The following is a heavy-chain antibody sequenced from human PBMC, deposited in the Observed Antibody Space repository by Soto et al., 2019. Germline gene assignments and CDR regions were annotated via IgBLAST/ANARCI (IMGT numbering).Heavy chain of an antibody. V-gene: IGHV5-10-1*01. D-gene: IGHD3-22*01. CDR3: AREGYYYYSSGYYRETWSYP. J-gene: IGHJ5*02. CDR1: GYSFTNYW. Sequence: GESLNISCKGSGYSFTNYWISWVRQMPGKGLEWMGRIDPSDSYTNYSPSFQGHVTISADKSISTAYLQWSSLKASDTAMYYCAREGYYYYSSGYYRETWSYPWGQGTLVTVSS. CDR2: IDPSDSYT.